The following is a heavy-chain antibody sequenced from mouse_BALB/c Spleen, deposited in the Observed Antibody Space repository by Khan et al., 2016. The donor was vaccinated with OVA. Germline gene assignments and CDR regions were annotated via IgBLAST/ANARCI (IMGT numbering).Heavy chain of an antibody. J-gene: IGHJ3*01. CDR1: GYTFTTYW. V-gene: IGHV1-7*01. Sequence: QVQLQQSGAELAKPGASVKMSCKASGYTFTTYWMHWIKQRPGQGLEWIGYINPSTGYTEYNQKFKDKATLTTDKSSSTAYMQLSSLKFEDSAVYYCTRRGLYCIFAYWGQGTLVTVSA. CDR3: TRRGLYCIFAY. CDR2: INPSTGYT.